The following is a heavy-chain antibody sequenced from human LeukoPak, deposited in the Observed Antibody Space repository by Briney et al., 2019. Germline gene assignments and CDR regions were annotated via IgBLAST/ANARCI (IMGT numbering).Heavy chain of an antibody. D-gene: IGHD3-22*01. Sequence: PGGSLRLSCAASGFTFSRYGMHWVRQAPGKGLGWDSRINGDGSTTIYADSVKVGFTISRDSAKNMLYVQMNMLRLQAAAAYYSSTGNYYDSRGYYTFGHWGEGTLVSVSS. V-gene: IGHV3-74*01. J-gene: IGHJ1*01. CDR1: GFTFSRYG. CDR3: STGNYYDSRGYYTFGH. CDR2: INGDGSTT.